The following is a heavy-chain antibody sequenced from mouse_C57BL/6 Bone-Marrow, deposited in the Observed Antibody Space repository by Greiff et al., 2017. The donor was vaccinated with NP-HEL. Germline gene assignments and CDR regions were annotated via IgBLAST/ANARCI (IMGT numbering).Heavy chain of an antibody. D-gene: IGHD1-1*01. CDR2: IDPSDSET. Sequence: VQLQESGAELVRPGSSVKLSCKASGYTFTSYWMHWVKQRPIQGLEWIGNIDPSDSETHYNQKFKDKATLTVDKSSSTAYMQLSSLTSEDSAVYYCARWGYGSSLYYFDYWGQGTTLTVSS. J-gene: IGHJ2*01. V-gene: IGHV1-52*01. CDR3: ARWGYGSSLYYFDY. CDR1: GYTFTSYW.